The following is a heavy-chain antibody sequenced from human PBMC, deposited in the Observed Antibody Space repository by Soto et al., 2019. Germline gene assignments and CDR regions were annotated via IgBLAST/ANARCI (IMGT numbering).Heavy chain of an antibody. V-gene: IGHV3-23*01. CDR2: ISGSGGST. D-gene: IGHD4-17*01. J-gene: IGHJ4*02. Sequence: EVQLLESGGGLVQPGESLRLSCAASRFTFSSYAMNWVRQAPGKGLEWVSVISGSGGSTYYADSVKGRFTISRDNSKNTLYLQMNSLSADDTALYYCAKSLDYGGNSPLDYWGQGTLVTVSS. CDR1: RFTFSSYA. CDR3: AKSLDYGGNSPLDY.